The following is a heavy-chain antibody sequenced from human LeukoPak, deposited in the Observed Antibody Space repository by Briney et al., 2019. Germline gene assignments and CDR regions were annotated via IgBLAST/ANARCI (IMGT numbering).Heavy chain of an antibody. V-gene: IGHV1-2*02. D-gene: IGHD6-6*01. CDR3: ARNIGTRAYYMDV. CDR2: INPNSGGT. J-gene: IGHJ6*03. Sequence: ASVKVSCKASGYTFTGYNMHWVRQAPGQGLEWVGWINPNSGGTNYAQKFQGRVTMTRDTSISTAYMELSRLRSDDTAVYYCARNIGTRAYYMDVWGKGTTVTVSS. CDR1: GYTFTGYN.